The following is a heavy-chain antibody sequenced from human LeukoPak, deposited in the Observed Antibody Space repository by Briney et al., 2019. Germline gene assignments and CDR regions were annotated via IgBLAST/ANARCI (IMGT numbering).Heavy chain of an antibody. V-gene: IGHV3-21*01. CDR3: ARGSVMVRGVIEVDAFDI. CDR1: GFTFSNYW. J-gene: IGHJ3*02. Sequence: GGSLRLSCAVSGFTFSNYWMHWVRQAPGQGLEWVSSISSSSSYIYYADSVKGRFTISRDKAKNSLYLQMNSLRAEDTAVYYCARGSVMVRGVIEVDAFDIWGQGTMVTVSS. D-gene: IGHD3-10*01. CDR2: ISSSSSYI.